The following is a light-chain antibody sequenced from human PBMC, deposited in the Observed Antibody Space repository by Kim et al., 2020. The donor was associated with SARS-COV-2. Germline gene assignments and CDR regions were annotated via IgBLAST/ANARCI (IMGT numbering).Light chain of an antibody. J-gene: IGKJ4*01. CDR3: QQLTSYPLT. Sequence: AAGDRVPVTCQAGQGITSCLAWYTQTPGKAPKLLIYAASTLQSGVPSRFSGSGSGTEFTLTISSLQPEDVATYYCQQLTSYPLTFGGGTKVDIK. CDR2: AAS. CDR1: QGITSC. V-gene: IGKV1-9*01.